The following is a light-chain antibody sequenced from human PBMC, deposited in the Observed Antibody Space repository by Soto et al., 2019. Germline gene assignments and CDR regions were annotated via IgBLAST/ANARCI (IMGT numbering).Light chain of an antibody. Sequence: DIQMTQSPSSLSASVGDRLTITCRASQGIYGYLAWYQQKPGEVPKLLIYAASTLQSGVPSRFSGSGSGTDFTLTISGLQPEDVATYYCQRYDRAPWTFGQGTKVETK. CDR3: QRYDRAPWT. J-gene: IGKJ1*01. CDR1: QGIYGY. CDR2: AAS. V-gene: IGKV1-27*01.